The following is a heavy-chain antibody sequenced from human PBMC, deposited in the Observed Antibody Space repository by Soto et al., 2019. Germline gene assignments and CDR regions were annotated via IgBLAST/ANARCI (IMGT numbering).Heavy chain of an antibody. CDR1: AFTFNTYA. CDR2: ISVSGGGT. D-gene: IGHD1-26*01. CDR3: AKSGGASPYYFDY. Sequence: EVQLLESGGGLVQPGGSLRLSCAASAFTFNTYAMGWVRQAPGKGPEWVSAISVSGGGTYYADSVKGRFTISRDTSKNTLYLQMHSLRADDTAVYYCAKSGGASPYYFDYWGRGPLVTVSS. V-gene: IGHV3-23*01. J-gene: IGHJ4*02.